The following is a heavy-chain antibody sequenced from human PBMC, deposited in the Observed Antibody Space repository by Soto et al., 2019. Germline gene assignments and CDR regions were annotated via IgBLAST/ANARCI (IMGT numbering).Heavy chain of an antibody. D-gene: IGHD3-9*01. V-gene: IGHV1-69*06. CDR3: ARDGMSDPFTILGYYYAMDV. Sequence: QVQLVQSGAEVKKPGSSVKVSCKASGGTFSSYAISWVRQAPGQGLEWMGGIIPIFGTANYAQKFQGRVTITADKSTSTAYMELSSLRSEYTAVYYCARDGMSDPFTILGYYYAMDVWGQGTTVTVSS. CDR1: GGTFSSYA. CDR2: IIPIFGTA. J-gene: IGHJ6*02.